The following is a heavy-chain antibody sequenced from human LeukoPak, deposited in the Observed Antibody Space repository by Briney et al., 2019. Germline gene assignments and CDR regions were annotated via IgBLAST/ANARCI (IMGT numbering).Heavy chain of an antibody. V-gene: IGHV1-8*03. J-gene: IGHJ6*03. CDR1: GYTFTNYD. CDR3: ARATETTGYYYRDV. D-gene: IGHD4-11*01. Sequence: GASVKVSCKASGYTFTNYDIYWVRQATGQGLGWMGWMNPNSGKTDYAQKFQGRVTITRNTSISTAYMELSSLTSEDTAVYYCARATETTGYYYRDVWGKGTTVSVSS. CDR2: MNPNSGKT.